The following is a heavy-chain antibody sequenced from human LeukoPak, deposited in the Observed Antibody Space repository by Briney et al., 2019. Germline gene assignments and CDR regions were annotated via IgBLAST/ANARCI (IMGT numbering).Heavy chain of an antibody. CDR3: ARYYNWNDLPGAFDI. J-gene: IGHJ3*02. D-gene: IGHD1-1*01. Sequence: PGRSLRLSCAASGFTFSSYAMHWVRQAPGKGLEWVAVISYDGSNKYYADSAKGRFTISRDNSKNTLYLQMHSLRAEDTAVYYCARYYNWNDLPGAFDIWGQGTMVTVSS. CDR2: ISYDGSNK. V-gene: IGHV3-30*04. CDR1: GFTFSSYA.